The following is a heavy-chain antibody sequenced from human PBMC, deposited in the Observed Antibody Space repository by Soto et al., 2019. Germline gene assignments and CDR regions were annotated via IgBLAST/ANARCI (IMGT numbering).Heavy chain of an antibody. V-gene: IGHV1-8*01. CDR1: GYTFSSND. J-gene: IGHJ4*02. Sequence: QEQLVQSGAEVKKPGASVKVSCEASGYTFSSNDIDWVRQASGQGLEWMGWMKPSTGDSGYAQDFQGRITLTRDTATGTAYMELSSLRPEDTAVYYCARGGPAAGFDLWGQRTLVTVSS. CDR2: MKPSTGDS. D-gene: IGHD6-13*01. CDR3: ARGGPAAGFDL.